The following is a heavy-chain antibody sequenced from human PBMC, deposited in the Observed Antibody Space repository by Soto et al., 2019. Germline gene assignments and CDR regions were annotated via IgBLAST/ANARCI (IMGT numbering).Heavy chain of an antibody. J-gene: IGHJ3*02. V-gene: IGHV1-18*04. CDR2: ISAYNGNT. CDR3: ARVLGSTGYRKKDAFDI. Sequence: ASVKVSCKASGYTFTSYGISWVRQAPGQGLEWMGWISAYNGNTNYAQKLQGRVTMTTDTSTSTAYMELRSLRSDDTAVYYCARVLGSTGYRKKDAFDIWGQGTMVTVSS. CDR1: GYTFTSYG. D-gene: IGHD3-22*01.